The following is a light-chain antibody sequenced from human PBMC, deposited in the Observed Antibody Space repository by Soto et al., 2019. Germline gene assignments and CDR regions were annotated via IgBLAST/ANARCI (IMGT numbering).Light chain of an antibody. J-gene: IGLJ6*01. Sequence: SYELTQPPSVSVSPGQTASITCSGEKLGDKFAWWYQQKPGQSPVLVISQDNKRPSGIPERFSGSNSGNTATLTSSGTQAMDEADYYCQAWDSDTNDVFGSGTKLTVL. V-gene: IGLV3-1*01. CDR2: QDN. CDR3: QAWDSDTNDV. CDR1: KLGDKF.